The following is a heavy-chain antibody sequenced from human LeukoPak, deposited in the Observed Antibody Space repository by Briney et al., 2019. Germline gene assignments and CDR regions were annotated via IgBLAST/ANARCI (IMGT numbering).Heavy chain of an antibody. Sequence: PSETLSLTCAVYGGSFSGYYWSWIRQPPGKGLEWIGEINHSGSTNYSPSLKSRVTISVDTSKNQFSLKLSSVTAADTAVYYCARTRGSGSYYYYYYGMDVWGQGTTVTVSS. D-gene: IGHD3-10*01. CDR3: ARTRGSGSYYYYYYGMDV. J-gene: IGHJ6*02. V-gene: IGHV4-34*01. CDR2: INHSGST. CDR1: GGSFSGYY.